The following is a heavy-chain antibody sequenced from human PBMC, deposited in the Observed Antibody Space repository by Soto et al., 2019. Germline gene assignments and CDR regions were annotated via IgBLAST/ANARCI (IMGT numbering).Heavy chain of an antibody. CDR1: GFTFSDHY. CDR2: TRNKANSYTT. J-gene: IGHJ6*02. D-gene: IGHD4-17*01. Sequence: EVQLVESGGGLVQPGGSLRLSCAASGFTFSDHYMDWVRQAPGKGLEWVGRTRNKANSYTTEYAASVKGRFTISRDDSKNSLYLQMNSLKTEDTAVYYCASGPSTVTDYYYYGMDVWGQGTTVTVSS. CDR3: ASGPSTVTDYYYYGMDV. V-gene: IGHV3-72*01.